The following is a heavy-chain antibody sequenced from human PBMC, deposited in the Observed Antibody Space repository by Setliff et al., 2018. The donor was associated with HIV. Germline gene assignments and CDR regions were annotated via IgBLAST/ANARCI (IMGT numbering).Heavy chain of an antibody. Sequence: SVKVSCKTSGGFLSNNGIAWVRQAPGQGLEWMGGVTPALYLTTHAEKFQSRVTFTTDDSTSSVYMELSSLRSDDTATYYCATDGGVVPPRTLDIWGQGTVVTVSS. J-gene: IGHJ3*02. CDR2: VTPALYLT. V-gene: IGHV1-69*10. CDR1: GGFLSNNG. CDR3: ATDGGVVPPRTLDI. D-gene: IGHD3-16*01.